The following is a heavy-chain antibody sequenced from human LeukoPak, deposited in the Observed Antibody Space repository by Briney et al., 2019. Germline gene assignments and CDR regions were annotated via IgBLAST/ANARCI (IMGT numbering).Heavy chain of an antibody. CDR2: IYYSGST. Sequence: SETLSLTCTVSGGSISSSSYYWGWIRQPPGTGLEWIGSIYYSGSTYYNPSLKSRVTISVDTSKNQFSLKLSSVTAADTAVYYCARLKAPYSSGWYTYYYYYGMDVWGQGTTVTVSS. CDR1: GGSISSSSYY. J-gene: IGHJ6*02. V-gene: IGHV4-39*01. D-gene: IGHD6-19*01. CDR3: ARLKAPYSSGWYTYYYYYGMDV.